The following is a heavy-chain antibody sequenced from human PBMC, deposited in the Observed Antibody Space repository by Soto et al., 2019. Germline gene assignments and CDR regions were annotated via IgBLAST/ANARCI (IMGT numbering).Heavy chain of an antibody. CDR3: ARGSSGWYGNYYYYGMDV. D-gene: IGHD6-19*01. Sequence: ASVKGSCKASGYTFTSYYMHWVRQAPGQGLEWMGIINPSGGSTSYAQKFQGRVTMTRDTSTSTGYMGLSSLRSEDTAVYYCARGSSGWYGNYYYYGMDVWGQGTTVTVSS. CDR1: GYTFTSYY. CDR2: INPSGGST. J-gene: IGHJ6*02. V-gene: IGHV1-46*01.